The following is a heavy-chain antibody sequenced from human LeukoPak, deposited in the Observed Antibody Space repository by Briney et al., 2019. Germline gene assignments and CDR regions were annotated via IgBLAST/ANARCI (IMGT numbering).Heavy chain of an antibody. D-gene: IGHD3-22*01. CDR3: AKDRYDSSEGWIDY. V-gene: IGHV3-30*18. J-gene: IGHJ4*02. CDR1: GFTFSNYG. Sequence: GRSLRLSCVASGFTFSNYGMHWVRQAPGKGLEWVAVISYDGSNTYYADSVKGRFTISRDNSKNTLYLQMNSLRAEDTAVYYCAKDRYDSSEGWIDYWGQGTLVTVSS. CDR2: ISYDGSNT.